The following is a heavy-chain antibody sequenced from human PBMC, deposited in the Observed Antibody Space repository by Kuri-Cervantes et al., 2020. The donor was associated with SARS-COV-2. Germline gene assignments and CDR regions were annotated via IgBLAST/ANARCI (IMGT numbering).Heavy chain of an antibody. J-gene: IGHJ4*02. Sequence: GESLKISCAASGFTFDDYGMSWVRQAPGKGLEWVANIKQDGSEEFYVDSVKGRFTVSRDNAKKSLFLQMNSLRAEDTAVYYCARDFPEYQLPFDTHADYWGQGTLVTVSS. CDR2: IKQDGSEE. CDR3: ARDFPEYQLPFDTHADY. D-gene: IGHD2-2*01. CDR1: GFTFDDYG. V-gene: IGHV3-7*01.